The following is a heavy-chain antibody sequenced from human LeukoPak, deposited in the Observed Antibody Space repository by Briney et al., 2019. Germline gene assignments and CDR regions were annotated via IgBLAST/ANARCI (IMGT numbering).Heavy chain of an antibody. CDR2: IYYSGST. V-gene: IGHV4-30-4*08. CDR1: GGSISSGDYY. D-gene: IGHD6-13*01. CDR3: ARGLAAAGTEDY. Sequence: SQTLSLTCTVSGGSISSGDYYWSWIRQPPGKGLEWIGYIYYSGSTYYNPSLKSRVTISVDTSKNQFSLKLSSVTAADTAVYYCARGLAAAGTEDYWGQETLVTVSS. J-gene: IGHJ4*02.